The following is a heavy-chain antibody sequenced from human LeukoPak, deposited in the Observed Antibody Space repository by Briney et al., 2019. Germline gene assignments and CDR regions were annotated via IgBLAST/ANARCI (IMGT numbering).Heavy chain of an antibody. CDR1: GYTFTSD. CDR3: ASWNTAAFDI. D-gene: IGHD1/OR15-1a*01. CDR2: INPNSGGT. Sequence: ASVKVSCKASGYTFTSDINWVRQAPGQGLEWMGWINPNSGGTNYAQKFQGRVTMTRDTSISTAYMELSRLRSDDTAVYYCASWNTAAFDIWGQGTMVTVSS. J-gene: IGHJ3*02. V-gene: IGHV1-2*02.